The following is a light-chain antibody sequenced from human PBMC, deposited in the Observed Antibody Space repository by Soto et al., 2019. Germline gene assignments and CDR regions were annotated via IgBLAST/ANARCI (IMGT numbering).Light chain of an antibody. CDR2: DVS. CDR1: SNDVGGYNY. CDR3: SSSTSSNTVV. Sequence: QSALTQPASVSGSPGQSIAISCTGTSNDVGGYNYVSWYQQHPGKAPKLMIYDVSARPSGVSNRFSGSKSDNTASLTISGLQAEDEADYYCSSSTSSNTVVFGGGTKLTVL. V-gene: IGLV2-14*01. J-gene: IGLJ2*01.